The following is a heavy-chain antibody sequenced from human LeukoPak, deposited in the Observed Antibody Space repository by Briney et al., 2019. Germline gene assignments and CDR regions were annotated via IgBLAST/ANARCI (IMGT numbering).Heavy chain of an antibody. Sequence: GASVKVSCKASGFTFTSSAVQWVRQARGQRLEWIGWIVVGSGNTNYAQKFQERVTITRDMSTSTAYMELNSLRSEDTAVYYCAAVYDSSGYLGYWGQGTLVTVSS. CDR1: GFTFTSSA. CDR2: IVVGSGNT. V-gene: IGHV1-58*01. CDR3: AAVYDSSGYLGY. D-gene: IGHD3-22*01. J-gene: IGHJ4*02.